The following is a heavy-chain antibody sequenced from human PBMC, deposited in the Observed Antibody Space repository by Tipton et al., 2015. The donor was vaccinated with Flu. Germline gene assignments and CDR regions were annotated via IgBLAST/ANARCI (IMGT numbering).Heavy chain of an antibody. J-gene: IGHJ1*01. CDR1: GFTFSYCW. CDR3: AISSSWYEENFQH. D-gene: IGHD6-13*01. CDR2: INGAGDST. Sequence: GSLRLSCAASGFTFSYCWVHWVRQTPEKGLVWVARINGAGDSTAYAESVKGRFTISRDNAKNTLYLQMNSLRAEDTATYYCAISSSWYEENFQHWGQGTLVTFSS. V-gene: IGHV3-74*01.